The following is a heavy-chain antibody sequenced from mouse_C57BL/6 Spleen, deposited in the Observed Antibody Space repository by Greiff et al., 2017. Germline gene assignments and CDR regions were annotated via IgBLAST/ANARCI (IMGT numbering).Heavy chain of an antibody. V-gene: IGHV14-2*01. J-gene: IGHJ3*01. CDR2: IDPEDGET. CDR3: AYYGSSPAWFAY. CDR1: GFNIKDYY. D-gene: IGHD1-1*01. Sequence: VQLQQSGAELVKPGASVKLSCTASGFNIKDYYMHWVKQRTEQGLEWIGRIDPEDGETKYAPQFQGKATITADTSSNTAYLQLSSLTSEDTAVYYCAYYGSSPAWFAYGGQGTLVTVSA.